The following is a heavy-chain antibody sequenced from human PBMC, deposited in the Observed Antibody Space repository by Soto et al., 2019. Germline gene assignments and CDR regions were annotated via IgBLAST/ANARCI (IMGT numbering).Heavy chain of an antibody. CDR2: IIPIFGTA. Sequence: QVQLVQSGAEVKKPGSSVKVSCKASGGTFSSYAISWVRQAPGQGLEWMGGIIPIFGTANYAQKFQGRVRINADESTSTAYMELSSMRSEDTGVYFCARVSCSGGSCYSAGGPYFDYWGQGTLVSVSS. CDR3: ARVSCSGGSCYSAGGPYFDY. J-gene: IGHJ4*02. CDR1: GGTFSSYA. V-gene: IGHV1-69*12. D-gene: IGHD2-15*01.